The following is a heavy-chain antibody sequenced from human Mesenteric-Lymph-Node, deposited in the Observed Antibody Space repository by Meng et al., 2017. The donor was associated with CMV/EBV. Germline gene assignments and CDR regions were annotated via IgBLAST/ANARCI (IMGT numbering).Heavy chain of an antibody. CDR3: AKDTGRQWLVLDYFDS. CDR2: ISGPGGST. CDR1: GFTFRSDA. D-gene: IGHD6-19*01. J-gene: IGHJ4*02. V-gene: IGHV3-23*01. Sequence: GFTFRSDAMSWVRPAPGKGLEWVSSISGPGGSTYYADSVKGRFTISRDNSKNTLYLEMSSLRVEDTAVHSCAKDTGRQWLVLDYFDSWGQGTLVTVSS.